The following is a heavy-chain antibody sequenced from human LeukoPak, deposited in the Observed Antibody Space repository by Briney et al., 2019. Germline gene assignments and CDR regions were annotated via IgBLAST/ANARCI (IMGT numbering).Heavy chain of an antibody. V-gene: IGHV4-34*01. Sequence: SETLSLTCAVYGGSFSGDYWSWIRQPPGKGLEWIGEINHSGSTNYNPSLNSRVTISVDTSKNQFSLKLSSVTAADTAVYYCARLCRKSVTKPSRGAFDIWGQGTMVTVSS. CDR1: GGSFSGDY. CDR3: ARLCRKSVTKPSRGAFDI. CDR2: INHSGST. D-gene: IGHD3-3*01. J-gene: IGHJ3*02.